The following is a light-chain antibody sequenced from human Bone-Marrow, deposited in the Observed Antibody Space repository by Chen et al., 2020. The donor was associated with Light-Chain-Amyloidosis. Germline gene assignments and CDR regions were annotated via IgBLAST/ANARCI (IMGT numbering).Light chain of an antibody. CDR2: STS. CDR1: QVIVTY. J-gene: IGKJ3*01. Sequence: DIQMTQSPSSLSASVGDRVTITCRASQVIVTYLNWYQQKPGKAPNLLIYSTSNLQSGVPSRFSGSGSATDFTLTISSLQPEDAATYYCQQSYSIPLFTFGPGTKVDI. CDR3: QQSYSIPLFT. V-gene: IGKV1-39*01.